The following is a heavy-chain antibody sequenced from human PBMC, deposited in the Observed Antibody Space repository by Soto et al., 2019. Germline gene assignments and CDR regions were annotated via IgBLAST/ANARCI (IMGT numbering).Heavy chain of an antibody. D-gene: IGHD1-1*01. CDR3: ARDWKGAEGFDP. CDR1: GYTFSTYG. Sequence: QVQLVQSGAEVKKPGASVKVSCKASGYTFSTYGFSWVRQAPGQGLEWMGWIGADNGDTNYAQNFQGRVTMTTDTSTTTSYIELRSLTPDDTAVYFCARDWKGAEGFDPWGQGTLVTVSS. CDR2: IGADNGDT. V-gene: IGHV1-18*01. J-gene: IGHJ5*02.